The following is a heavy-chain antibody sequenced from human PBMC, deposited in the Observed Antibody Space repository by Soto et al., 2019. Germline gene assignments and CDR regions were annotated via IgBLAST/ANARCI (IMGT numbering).Heavy chain of an antibody. CDR1: GYTFTDYY. D-gene: IGHD4-17*01. J-gene: IGHJ5*02. V-gene: IGHV1-2*04. CDR2: INPNSGGT. CDR3: ARSPLDYGDSPNWFDP. Sequence: ASVKVSCKASGYTFTDYYMHWVRQAPGQGLEWMGWINPNSGGTNYAQKFQGWVTMTRDTSISTAYMELSRLRSDDTAVYYCARSPLDYGDSPNWFDPWGQGTLVTASS.